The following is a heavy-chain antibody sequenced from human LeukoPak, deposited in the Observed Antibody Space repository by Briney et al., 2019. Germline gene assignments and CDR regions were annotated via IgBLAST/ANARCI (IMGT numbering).Heavy chain of an antibody. V-gene: IGHV5-10-1*01. CDR2: IDPRDSYM. Sequence: RGESLKISCKGSGYSFTSNWISWVRQMPGKGLEWMGRIDPRDSYMKYSPSFQGHVTISTDKSISTAYLQWSSLKASDTAMYYCARRGADYSHYYDYWGQGTLVSVSS. CDR1: GYSFTSNW. J-gene: IGHJ4*02. D-gene: IGHD4-11*01. CDR3: ARRGADYSHYYDY.